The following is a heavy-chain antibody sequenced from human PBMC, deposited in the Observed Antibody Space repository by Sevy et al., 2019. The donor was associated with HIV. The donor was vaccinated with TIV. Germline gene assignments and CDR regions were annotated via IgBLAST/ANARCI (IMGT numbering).Heavy chain of an antibody. CDR3: SRQVVAVAGDYFDY. J-gene: IGHJ4*02. CDR2: IRSKANTYAT. D-gene: IGHD6-19*01. CDR1: EFTFSGST. V-gene: IGHV3-73*01. Sequence: GGSLRLSCAASEFTFSGSTMHWVRQASGKGLEWVGRIRSKANTYATAYAASVKGRFSISRDDSKTTAYLQMNSLKTEDTAEYYCSRQVVAVAGDYFDYWGQGTLVTVSS.